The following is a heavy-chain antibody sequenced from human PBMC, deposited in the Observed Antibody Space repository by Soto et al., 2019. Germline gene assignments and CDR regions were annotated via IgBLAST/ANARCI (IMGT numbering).Heavy chain of an antibody. Sequence: SETLSVTCDVSGYAISSGFYWAWIRQPPGKRLEWIGNIYFTGTTSYNPSLKTRVTMSVDTSKNQFSLRLSSVTAADTAGFYCARVRRICMSGSQADSSG. V-gene: IGHV4-38-2*01. CDR3: ARVRRICMSGSQADS. CDR2: IYFTGTT. CDR1: GYAISSGFY. D-gene: IGHD2-15*01. J-gene: IGHJ5*01.